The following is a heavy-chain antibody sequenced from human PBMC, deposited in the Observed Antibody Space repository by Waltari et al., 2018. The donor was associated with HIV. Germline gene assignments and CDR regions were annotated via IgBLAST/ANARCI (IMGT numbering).Heavy chain of an antibody. CDR1: GGSISSGSYY. V-gene: IGHV4-61*02. CDR3: ARDPATGGFDY. J-gene: IGHJ4*02. D-gene: IGHD6-25*01. Sequence: QVQLQESGPGLVKPSQTLSLTCTVSGGSISSGSYYWSWIRQPAGKGLEWIGRIYTSGSSNDSPSLKSRVTISVDTSKNQFSLKLSSVTAADTAVYYCARDPATGGFDYWGQGTLVTVSS. CDR2: IYTSGSS.